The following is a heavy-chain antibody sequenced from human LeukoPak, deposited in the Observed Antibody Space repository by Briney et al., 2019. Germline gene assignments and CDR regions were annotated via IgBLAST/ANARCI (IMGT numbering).Heavy chain of an antibody. CDR2: IYYSGTT. CDR1: GGSISNYY. J-gene: IGHJ5*02. Sequence: SETLSLTCTVSGGSISNYYWSWIRQPPGKGLEWIGSIYYSGTTDYNPSLKSRVTISVDTSKNQFSLNLNSVTAADTAVYYCARLPYSRSWYNWFDPWGQGTLVTVSS. D-gene: IGHD6-13*01. CDR3: ARLPYSRSWYNWFDP. V-gene: IGHV4-39*01.